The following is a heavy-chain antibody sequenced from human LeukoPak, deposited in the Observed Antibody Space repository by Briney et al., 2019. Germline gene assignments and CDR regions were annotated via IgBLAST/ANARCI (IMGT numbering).Heavy chain of an antibody. CDR3: AKDLRLWVAGTDYFDY. J-gene: IGHJ4*02. Sequence: QPGGSLRLSCAASGFTFSSYGMHWVRQAPGKGLEWVAVISYDGSNKYYADSVKGRFTISRDNSKNTLYLQMNSLRAEDTAVYYCAKDLRLWVAGTDYFDYWGQGTLVTVSS. D-gene: IGHD6-19*01. V-gene: IGHV3-30*18. CDR2: ISYDGSNK. CDR1: GFTFSSYG.